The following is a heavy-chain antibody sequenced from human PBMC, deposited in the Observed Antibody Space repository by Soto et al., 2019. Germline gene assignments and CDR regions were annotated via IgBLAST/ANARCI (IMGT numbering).Heavy chain of an antibody. J-gene: IGHJ4*02. CDR3: ARESYYDSSGYYHPFDY. Sequence: QVQLVESGGGVVQPGRSLRLSCAASGFTFSSYGMHWVRQAPDKGQEWVAVIWYDGSNKYYADSVKSRFTISRDNSKNTLYLQMNSLRAEDTAVYYCARESYYDSSGYYHPFDYWGQGTLVTVSS. CDR2: IWYDGSNK. D-gene: IGHD3-22*01. V-gene: IGHV3-33*01. CDR1: GFTFSSYG.